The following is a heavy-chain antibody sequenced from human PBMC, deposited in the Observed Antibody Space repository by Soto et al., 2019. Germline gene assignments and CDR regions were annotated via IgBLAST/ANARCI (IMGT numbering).Heavy chain of an antibody. CDR1: GFTFSSYA. J-gene: IGHJ4*02. Sequence: QVQLVESGGGVVQPGRSLRLSCAASGFTFSSYAMHWVRQAPGKGLEWVAVISYDGSNKYYADSVKGRFTISRDNSKNTLYLQMNSLRAEDTAVYYCARLYSSSPTALDYWGQGTLVTVSS. V-gene: IGHV3-30-3*01. D-gene: IGHD6-6*01. CDR3: ARLYSSSPTALDY. CDR2: ISYDGSNK.